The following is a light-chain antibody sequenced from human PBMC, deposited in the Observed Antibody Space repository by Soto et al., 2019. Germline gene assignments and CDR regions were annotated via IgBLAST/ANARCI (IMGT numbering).Light chain of an antibody. J-gene: IGLJ3*02. CDR2: EVS. CDR3: SSYTSSILV. V-gene: IGLV2-14*01. CDR1: SSDVGYDNY. Sequence: QSVLTQPASVSGSPGQSITISCTGTSSDVGYDNYVSWYQQYPGKAPKLMIYEVSNRPSGVSNRFSGSKSGNTASLTISGLQAEDEADYYCSSYTSSILVFGGGTKLTVL.